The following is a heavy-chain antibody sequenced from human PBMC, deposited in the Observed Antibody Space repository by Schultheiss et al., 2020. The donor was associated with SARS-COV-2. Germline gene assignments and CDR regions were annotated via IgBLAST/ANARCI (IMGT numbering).Heavy chain of an antibody. J-gene: IGHJ5*02. CDR1: GGTFSSYA. D-gene: IGHD5-12*01. V-gene: IGHV1-2*02. CDR2: INPNSGGT. Sequence: ASVKVSCKASGGTFSSYAISWVRQAPGQGLEWMGWINPNSGGTNYAQKFQGRVTMTRDTSISTAYMELSRLRSDDTAVYYCARGYSGYDWVVPFDPWGQGTLVTVSS. CDR3: ARGYSGYDWVVPFDP.